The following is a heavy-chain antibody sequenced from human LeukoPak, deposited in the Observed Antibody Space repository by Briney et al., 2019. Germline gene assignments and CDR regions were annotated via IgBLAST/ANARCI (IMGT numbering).Heavy chain of an antibody. CDR1: GFTFSSYS. V-gene: IGHV3-21*01. Sequence: GGSLRLSCAASGFTFSSYSMNWARQAPGKGLEWVSSISSSSSYIYYADSVKGRFTIFRDNAKNSLYLQMNSLRAEDTAVYYCAREAYYYDSSGYHSWFDPWGQGTLVTVSS. CDR3: AREAYYYDSSGYHSWFDP. J-gene: IGHJ5*02. CDR2: ISSSSSYI. D-gene: IGHD3-22*01.